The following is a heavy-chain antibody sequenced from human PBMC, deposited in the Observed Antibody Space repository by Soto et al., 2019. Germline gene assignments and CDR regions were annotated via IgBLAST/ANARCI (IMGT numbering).Heavy chain of an antibody. D-gene: IGHD6-13*01. Sequence: ASVKVSCKASGYTFTSYYMHWVRQAPGQGLEWMGIINPSGGNTKYSQKFQGRVTITRDTSASTAYMELSSLRSEDTAVYYYAREGIAAAGPHYWGQGTLVTVSS. CDR3: AREGIAAAGPHY. CDR1: GYTFTSYY. CDR2: INPSGGNT. J-gene: IGHJ4*02. V-gene: IGHV1-46*01.